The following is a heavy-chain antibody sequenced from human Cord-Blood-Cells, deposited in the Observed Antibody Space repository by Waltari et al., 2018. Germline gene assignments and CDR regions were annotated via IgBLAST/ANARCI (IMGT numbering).Heavy chain of an antibody. CDR1: GGSFSGYY. Sequence: QVQLQQWGAGLLKPSETLSLTCAVYGGSFSGYYWSWIRQPPGKGLEWIGEINHNGSTNTNPSLRSRVTISVDTSKNQFSLKLSSVTAADTAVYYCARVAGLGDAFDIWGQGTMVTVSS. V-gene: IGHV4-34*01. CDR3: ARVAGLGDAFDI. J-gene: IGHJ3*02. CDR2: INHNGST. D-gene: IGHD3-16*01.